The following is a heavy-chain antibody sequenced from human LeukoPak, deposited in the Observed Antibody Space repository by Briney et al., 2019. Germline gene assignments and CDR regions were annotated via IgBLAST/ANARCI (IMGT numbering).Heavy chain of an antibody. V-gene: IGHV4-30-4*08. J-gene: IGHJ4*02. CDR1: GGSISSGDYY. CDR3: ARHSDSSGWGFDY. D-gene: IGHD6-19*01. Sequence: SETLSLTCTVSGGSISSGDYYWSWIRQPPGKGLEWIGYIYYSGSTYYNPSLKSRVTISVDTSKNQFSLKLSSVTAADTAVYYCARHSDSSGWGFDYWGQGTLVTVSS. CDR2: IYYSGST.